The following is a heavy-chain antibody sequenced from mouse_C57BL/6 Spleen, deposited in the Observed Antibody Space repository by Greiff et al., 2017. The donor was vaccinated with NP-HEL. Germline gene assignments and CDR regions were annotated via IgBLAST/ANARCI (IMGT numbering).Heavy chain of an antibody. CDR2: IHPSDSDT. V-gene: IGHV1-74*01. CDR3: AMNNYSNYPWFAY. J-gene: IGHJ3*01. Sequence: VQLQQPGAELVKPGASVKVSCKASGYTFTSYWMHWVKQRPGQGLEWIGRIHPSDSDTNYNQKFKGKATLTVDKSSSTAYMQLSSLTSEDSAVYYCAMNNYSNYPWFAYWGQGTLVTVSA. D-gene: IGHD2-5*01. CDR1: GYTFTSYW.